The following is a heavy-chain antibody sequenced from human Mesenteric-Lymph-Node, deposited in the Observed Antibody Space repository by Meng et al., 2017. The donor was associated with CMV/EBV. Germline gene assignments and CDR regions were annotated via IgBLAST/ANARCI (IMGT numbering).Heavy chain of an antibody. CDR1: GAAFSSILRY. CDR3: ARDTLTYSYGPGWIDS. V-gene: IGHV4-39*02. CDR2: IVYIGSA. J-gene: IGHJ5*01. Sequence: LEAPALLLLSRPLTLSLNSTAPGAAFSSILRYWGLISQRHGKGQECSGSIVYIGSAHYTPALKSRVTISIDKAKNEFFLTLGSVTAADTAMSFCARDTLTYSYGPGWIDSWGQGTLVTVSS. D-gene: IGHD3-10*01.